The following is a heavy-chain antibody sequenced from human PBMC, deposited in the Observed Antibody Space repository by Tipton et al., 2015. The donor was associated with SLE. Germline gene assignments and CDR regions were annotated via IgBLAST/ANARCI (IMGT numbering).Heavy chain of an antibody. CDR2: ISAYNGNT. Sequence: QLVQSGAEVKKPGASVKVSCKASGYTFTSYDINWVRQATGQGLEWMGWISAYNGNTNYAQKLQGRVTMTTDTSTSTAYMELRSLRSDDTAVYYCAMSSLVVVATYSFDYWGQGTLVTVSS. V-gene: IGHV1-18*01. CDR1: GYTFTSYD. J-gene: IGHJ4*02. D-gene: IGHD2-15*01. CDR3: AMSSLVVVATYSFDY.